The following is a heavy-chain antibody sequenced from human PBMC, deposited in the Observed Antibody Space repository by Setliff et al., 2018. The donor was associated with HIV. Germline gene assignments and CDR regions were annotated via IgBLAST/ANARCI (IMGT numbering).Heavy chain of an antibody. Sequence: ASVKVSCKASGGTFSSYAISWVRQAPGQGLEWVGGIIPTFGTANYAQKFQGRVTITTDESTSTAYMELSSLRSEDTAVYYFARADPFFPPVRDYGSGSYYIYYYYYYGMDVWGQGTTVTVS. CDR2: IIPTFGTA. CDR3: ARADPFFPPVRDYGSGSYYIYYYYYYGMDV. J-gene: IGHJ6*02. D-gene: IGHD3-10*01. CDR1: GGTFSSYA. V-gene: IGHV1-69*05.